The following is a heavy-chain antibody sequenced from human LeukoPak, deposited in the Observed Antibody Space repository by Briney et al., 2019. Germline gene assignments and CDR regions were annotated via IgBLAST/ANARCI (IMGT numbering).Heavy chain of an antibody. V-gene: IGHV3-30-3*01. CDR3: ARGDYGSGYYYYYGMDV. Sequence: GGSLRLSCAASGFTFSSYAMHWVRQAPGKRLEWVAVISYDGSNKYYADSVKGRFTISRDNSKNTLYLQMNSLRAEDTAVYYCARGDYGSGYYYYYGMDVWGQGTTVTVSS. CDR1: GFTFSSYA. CDR2: ISYDGSNK. J-gene: IGHJ6*02. D-gene: IGHD3-10*01.